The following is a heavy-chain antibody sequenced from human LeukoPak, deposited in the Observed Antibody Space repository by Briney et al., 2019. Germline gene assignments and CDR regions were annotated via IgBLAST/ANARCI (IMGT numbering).Heavy chain of an antibody. J-gene: IGHJ5*02. CDR2: ISFDGSNK. CDR3: ARDLLVPPAIRASAFDL. D-gene: IGHD2-2*02. V-gene: IGHV3-30-3*01. Sequence: PGGSLRLSCAASGFTFNSYAMHWVRQAPGKGLEWVAIISFDGSNKYYADSVKGRFTISRDNSKNTLNVQMNSLRAEDTAVYYCARDLLVPPAIRASAFDLWGQGTLVTVSS. CDR1: GFTFNSYA.